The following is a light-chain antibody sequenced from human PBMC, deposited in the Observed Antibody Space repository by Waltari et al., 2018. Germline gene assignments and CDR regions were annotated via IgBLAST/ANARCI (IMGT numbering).Light chain of an antibody. CDR1: QSISSL. CDR2: TAS. J-gene: IGKJ2*01. V-gene: IGKV1-39*01. CDR3: QQSYSTPYT. Sequence: DIQMTQSPSSLSASVGDRVTITCRASQSISSLLNWYQQKPGKAPKLLIYTASSLQSGVPSRFSGTGSGTDFTLAINSLQPEDFATYFCQQSYSTPYTFGQGTILDIK.